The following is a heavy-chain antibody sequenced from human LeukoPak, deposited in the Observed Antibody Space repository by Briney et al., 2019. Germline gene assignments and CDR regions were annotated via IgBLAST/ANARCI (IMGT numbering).Heavy chain of an antibody. D-gene: IGHD3-10*01. CDR1: GGPIRSGGYY. V-gene: IGHV4-31*03. J-gene: IGHJ5*02. CDR3: ARNKGATRLGENWFDP. CDR2: IYYSGST. Sequence: SETLSLTCSVSGGPIRSGGYYWSWIRQHPGKGLEWIGYIYYSGSTYCNPSLKSRVTISVDTSKNQFSLKLSSVTAADTAVYYCARNKGATRLGENWFDPWGQGTLVTVSS.